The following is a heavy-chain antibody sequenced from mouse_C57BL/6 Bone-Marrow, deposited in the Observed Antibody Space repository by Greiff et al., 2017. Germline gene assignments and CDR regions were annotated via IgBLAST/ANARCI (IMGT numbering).Heavy chain of an antibody. CDR3: AREVY. CDR2: LYPGDGDT. V-gene: IGHV1-82*01. Sequence: QVLLQQSGPELVKPGASVTISCKASGYAFSSSWMNWVKQRPGRGLEWIGRLYPGDGDTNYNGKIKGKATLTDNKSSSTAYKHLSSLTAEDSAVYFCAREVYWGQGTTLTVSS. J-gene: IGHJ2*01. CDR1: GYAFSSSW.